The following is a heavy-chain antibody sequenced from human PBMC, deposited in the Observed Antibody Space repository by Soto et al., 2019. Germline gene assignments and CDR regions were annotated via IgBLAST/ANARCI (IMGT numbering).Heavy chain of an antibody. Sequence: ASVKVSCKASGYTFTSYDINWVRQATGQGLEWMGWMNPNSGNTGYAQKFQGRVTMTRNTSISTAYMELSSLRSEDTAVYYCARRPRVYYDYGEKGAFDIWGQGTMVTVSS. CDR1: GYTFTSYD. J-gene: IGHJ3*02. V-gene: IGHV1-8*01. CDR3: ARRPRVYYDYGEKGAFDI. CDR2: MNPNSGNT. D-gene: IGHD4-17*01.